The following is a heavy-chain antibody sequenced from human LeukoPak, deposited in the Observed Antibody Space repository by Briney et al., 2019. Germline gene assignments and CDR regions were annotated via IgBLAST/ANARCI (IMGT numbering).Heavy chain of an antibody. D-gene: IGHD3-10*01. J-gene: IGHJ4*02. CDR2: ITGSGTTI. Sequence: PGGSLRLSCAASGFTFSSYEMNWVRQAPGKGLEWVSYITGSGTTIYYADSVKGRFTISRDDPHNTLYLQMNSLRAEDTAVYFCARGGVDYYGSGTYYLMYYFDYWGQGALVTVSS. CDR1: GFTFSSYE. V-gene: IGHV3-48*03. CDR3: ARGGVDYYGSGTYYLMYYFDY.